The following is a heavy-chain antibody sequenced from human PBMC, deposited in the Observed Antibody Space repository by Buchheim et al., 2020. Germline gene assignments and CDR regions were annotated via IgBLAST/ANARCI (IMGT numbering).Heavy chain of an antibody. CDR2: ISWDGGST. J-gene: IGHJ4*02. Sequence: EVQLVESGGVVVQPGGSLRLSCAASGFTFDDYTMHWVRQAPGKGLEWVSLISWDGGSTYYADSVKGRFTISRDNSKNSLYLQMNSLRTEDTALYYCAKDINWRAVKSPAPGSYWGQGTL. CDR1: GFTFDDYT. V-gene: IGHV3-43*01. CDR3: AKDINWRAVKSPAPGSY. D-gene: IGHD4-11*01.